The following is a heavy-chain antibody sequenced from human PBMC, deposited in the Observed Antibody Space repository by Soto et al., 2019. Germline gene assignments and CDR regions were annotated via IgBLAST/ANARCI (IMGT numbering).Heavy chain of an antibody. Sequence: QVQLQQWGAGPLRPLETLSLTCGVSGGSFSGYYWAWIRQSPGKGLEGIGESNDRGSINYNPSLKSRVSISVDTSKNHYSLNLRSVTAADTAVYHCARESHDILTGPPWVWYFDLWGRGTLVTVSS. CDR3: ARESHDILTGPPWVWYFDL. J-gene: IGHJ2*01. D-gene: IGHD3-9*01. CDR2: SNDRGSI. V-gene: IGHV4-34*01. CDR1: GGSFSGYY.